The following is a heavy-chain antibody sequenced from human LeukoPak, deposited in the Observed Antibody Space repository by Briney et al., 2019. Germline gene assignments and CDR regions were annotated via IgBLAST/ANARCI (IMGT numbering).Heavy chain of an antibody. Sequence: SETLSLTCAVYGGSFSGYYWSWIRQPPGKGLEWIGEINHSGSTNYNPSLKSRVTISVDTSKNQFSLKLSSVTAADTAVYYCARGNWGYSRSWYVVYWGQGTLVTVSS. CDR3: ARGNWGYSRSWYVVY. CDR2: INHSGST. V-gene: IGHV4-34*01. CDR1: GGSFSGYY. D-gene: IGHD6-13*01. J-gene: IGHJ4*02.